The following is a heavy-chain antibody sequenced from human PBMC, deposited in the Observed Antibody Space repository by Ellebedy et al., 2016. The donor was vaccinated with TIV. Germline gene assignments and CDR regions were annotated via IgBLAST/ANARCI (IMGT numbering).Heavy chain of an antibody. D-gene: IGHD3-10*01. CDR1: GGSISSYY. CDR3: ARGGRITMIRGGAFDY. CDR2: IYYSGNT. Sequence: MPSETLSLTCTVSGGSISSYYWSWIRQPPGKGLEWIGYIYYSGNTNYNPSLKSRVTISVDTSKNQFSLKLTSVTAADTAVYYCARGGRITMIRGGAFDYWGQGTLVTVSS. V-gene: IGHV4-59*01. J-gene: IGHJ4*02.